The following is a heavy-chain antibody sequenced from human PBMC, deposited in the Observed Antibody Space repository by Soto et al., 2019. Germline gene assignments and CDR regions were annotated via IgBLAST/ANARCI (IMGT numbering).Heavy chain of an antibody. CDR2: IIPIFGTA. D-gene: IGHD2-15*01. CDR3: ARLYCSVGSCYSEGWFDP. Sequence: QVQLVQSGAEVKKPGSSVKVSCKASGGTFSSYAISWVRQAPVQGLEWMGGIIPIFGTANYAQNFQGRVTITADEPTSTAYMELSSLRSEDTAVYYCARLYCSVGSCYSEGWFDPWGQGTLVTVSS. CDR1: GGTFSSYA. V-gene: IGHV1-69*01. J-gene: IGHJ5*02.